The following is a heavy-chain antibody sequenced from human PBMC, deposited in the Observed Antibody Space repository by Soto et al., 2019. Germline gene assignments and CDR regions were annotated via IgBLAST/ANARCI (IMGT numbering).Heavy chain of an antibody. CDR1: GFTFRSYW. J-gene: IGHJ4*02. Sequence: GGSLRLSCAASGFTFRSYWMQWVRQAPGKGLVWVSWINSDGSSTSYADSERGRFTISRDNAKNKLYLQMISLRAEDTAVYYCASGGSSLNFDSWGQGT. D-gene: IGHD6-6*01. CDR3: ASGGSSLNFDS. CDR2: INSDGSST. V-gene: IGHV3-74*01.